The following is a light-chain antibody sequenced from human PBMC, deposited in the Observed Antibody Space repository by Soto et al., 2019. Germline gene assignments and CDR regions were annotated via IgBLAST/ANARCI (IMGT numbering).Light chain of an antibody. Sequence: QPVLTQPASVSGSPGQSITISCTGTSSDVGSYNLVSWYQQHPGKAPKLLLYEGIKRPSGVSNRFSGSKSGNTASLTISGLQAEDEADYYCCSYAGGSRVFGGGTKVTVL. V-gene: IGLV2-23*01. CDR1: SSDVGSYNL. CDR3: CSYAGGSRV. J-gene: IGLJ3*02. CDR2: EGI.